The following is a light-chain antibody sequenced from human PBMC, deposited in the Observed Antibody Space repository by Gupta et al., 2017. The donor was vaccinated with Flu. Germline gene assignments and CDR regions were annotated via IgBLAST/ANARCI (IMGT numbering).Light chain of an antibody. J-gene: IGKJ1*01. V-gene: IGKV3-20*01. Sequence: EVVLTQSPVTLSLSHGDSARLQCWADQGDGLGYLAGSQQRTGQAPRILMFAAASRATGSTERCSGAGSGKDYTPTSSRLEHEDVGVYYCQQYENTPGTFGPGTKVDIK. CDR3: QQYENTPGT. CDR2: AAA. CDR1: QGDGLGY.